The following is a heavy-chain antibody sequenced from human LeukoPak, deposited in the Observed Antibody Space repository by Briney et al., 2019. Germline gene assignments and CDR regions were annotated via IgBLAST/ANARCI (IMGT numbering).Heavy chain of an antibody. J-gene: IGHJ4*02. CDR3: AKDLVSVAGLFDY. CDR2: ISSSGGST. CDR1: GFTFSSYA. D-gene: IGHD6-19*01. V-gene: IGHV3-23*01. Sequence: GGSLRLSCAASGFTFSSYAMSWVRQAPGKGLEWVSGISSSGGSTYYADSVKGRFTISRDNSKNTLYLQMNSLRAEDTAVYYCAKDLVSVAGLFDYWGQGTLVTVCS.